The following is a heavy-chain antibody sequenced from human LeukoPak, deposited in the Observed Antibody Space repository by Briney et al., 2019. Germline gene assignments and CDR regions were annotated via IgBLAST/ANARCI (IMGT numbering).Heavy chain of an antibody. V-gene: IGHV3-66*01. D-gene: IGHD3-22*01. CDR2: IYSGGST. CDR1: GFTVSSNY. Sequence: PGGSVRLSCAASGFTVSSNYMSWVRQAPGKGLEWVSVIYSGGSTYYADSVKGRFTISRDNSKNTLYLQMNSLRAEDTAVYYCAREQNYYDSSGYTKGPEFDYWGQGNLVTVSS. CDR3: AREQNYYDSSGYTKGPEFDY. J-gene: IGHJ4*02.